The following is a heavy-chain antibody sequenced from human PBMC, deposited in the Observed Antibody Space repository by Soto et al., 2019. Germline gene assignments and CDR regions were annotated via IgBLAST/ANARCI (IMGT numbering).Heavy chain of an antibody. Sequence: QLHLQESGPGLVKPSETLSLTCTVSGGSINSGSYYWGWIRQPPGKGLEWIGSIYYSGSSLNNPSLRGRVTMSVDTSKNQFSLNLASVTAADTAVYFCASHGGSGWYAASWFDPWGQGTLVTVSS. J-gene: IGHJ5*02. CDR3: ASHGGSGWYAASWFDP. CDR1: GGSINSGSYY. V-gene: IGHV4-39*01. CDR2: IYYSGSS. D-gene: IGHD6-19*01.